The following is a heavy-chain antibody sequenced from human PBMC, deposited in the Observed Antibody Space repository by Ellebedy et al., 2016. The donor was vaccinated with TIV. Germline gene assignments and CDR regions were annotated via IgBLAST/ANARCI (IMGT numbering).Heavy chain of an antibody. CDR3: ARGAAAFSTDAFDI. CDR1: GGSISSYY. J-gene: IGHJ3*02. Sequence: MPSETLSLTCTVSGGSISSYYWSWIRQPPGKGLEWIGYIYYSGSTNYNPSLKSRVTISVDTSKNQFSLKLSSVTAADTAVYYCARGAAAFSTDAFDIWGQGTMVTVSS. D-gene: IGHD2-2*01. V-gene: IGHV4-59*01. CDR2: IYYSGST.